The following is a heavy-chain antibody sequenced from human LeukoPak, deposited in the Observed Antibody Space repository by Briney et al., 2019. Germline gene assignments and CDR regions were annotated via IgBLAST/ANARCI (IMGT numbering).Heavy chain of an antibody. V-gene: IGHV4-59*08. D-gene: IGHD6-13*01. J-gene: IGHJ4*02. CDR1: AGSISNYY. CDR2: ISYSGST. CDR3: ARLGPAAGTSFDY. Sequence: PSETLSLTCTVSAGSISNYYWSWIRQPPAKGLEWIGYISYSGSTNYNPSLKSRVTISVDTSKNQFSLKLSSVTAADTAVYYCARLGPAAGTSFDYWGQGTLVTVSS.